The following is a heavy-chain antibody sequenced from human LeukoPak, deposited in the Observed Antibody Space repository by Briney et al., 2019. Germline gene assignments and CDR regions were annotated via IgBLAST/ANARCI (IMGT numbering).Heavy chain of an antibody. D-gene: IGHD6-19*01. V-gene: IGHV3-7*01. CDR3: ARDRGSSGWYEFDY. CDR1: GFTSSSYW. CDR2: IKQDGSEK. Sequence: HAGGSLRLSCAASGFTSSSYWMSWVRQAPGKALEWVANIKQDGSEKYYVDSVKGRFTISRDNAKNSLYLQMNSLRAEDTAVYYCARDRGSSGWYEFDYWGQGTLVTVSS. J-gene: IGHJ4*02.